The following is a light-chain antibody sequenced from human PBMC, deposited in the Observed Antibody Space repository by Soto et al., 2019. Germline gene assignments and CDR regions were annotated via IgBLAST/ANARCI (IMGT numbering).Light chain of an antibody. J-gene: IGKJ1*01. V-gene: IGKV1-5*01. CDR2: DVS. CDR3: QQYNGYSRT. Sequence: DMQMTQSPSTLFASVGDRVTITCRASQSIGDSLAWYQQKPGKAPYLLISDVSSLERGVPSRFSGSGSGTEFTLTISSMQPDDFATFYCQQYNGYSRTFGQGTKVDIK. CDR1: QSIGDS.